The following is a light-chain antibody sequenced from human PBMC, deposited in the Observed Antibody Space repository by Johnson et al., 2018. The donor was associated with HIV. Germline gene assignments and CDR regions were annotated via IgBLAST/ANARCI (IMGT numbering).Light chain of an antibody. CDR1: NSNIGNNY. J-gene: IGLJ1*01. Sequence: QSVLSQPPSVSAAPGQKVTISCSGSNSNIGNNYVSWYQQFPGTAPKLLIYDNNKRPSGIPDRFSGSKSGTSATLGITGLQTGDEADYYCGTWDSSLIAGDFGTGTKVTVL. V-gene: IGLV1-51*01. CDR3: GTWDSSLIAGD. CDR2: DNN.